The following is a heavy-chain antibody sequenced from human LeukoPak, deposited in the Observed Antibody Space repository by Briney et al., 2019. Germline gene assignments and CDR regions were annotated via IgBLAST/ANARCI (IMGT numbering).Heavy chain of an antibody. J-gene: IGHJ4*02. Sequence: SETLSLTCAVYGGSFSGYYWSWIRQPPGKGLEWIGYVYYSGSTKYNPSLKSRVTMSVDTSKNQFSLKLSSVTAADTAVYYCARHSSGYDSGYYFDYWGQGTLITVSS. CDR3: ARHSSGYDSGYYFDY. CDR2: VYYSGST. D-gene: IGHD5-12*01. CDR1: GGSFSGYY. V-gene: IGHV4-59*08.